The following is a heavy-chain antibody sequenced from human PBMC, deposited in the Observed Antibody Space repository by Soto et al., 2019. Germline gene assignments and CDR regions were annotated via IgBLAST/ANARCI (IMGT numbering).Heavy chain of an antibody. V-gene: IGHV3-21*01. CDR2: IYRSSVFRFGPNE. CDR3: AREFSSQLPLDY. J-gene: IGHJ4*02. Sequence: GESLKISCAASGFTFSSHSMNWVRQAPGKGLEWVASIYRSSVFRFGPNEFYADSVRGRFIISRDNTNNLVFLQMDSLRVEDTAVYYCAREFSSQLPLDYWGQGTLVTVSS. CDR1: GFTFSSHS.